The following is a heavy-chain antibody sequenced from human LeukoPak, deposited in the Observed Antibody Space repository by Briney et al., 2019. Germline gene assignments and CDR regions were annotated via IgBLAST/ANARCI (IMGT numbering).Heavy chain of an antibody. V-gene: IGHV3-21*01. Sequence: GGSLRLSCAASGFTFSSSSMNWVRQAPGQGLEWVSSISSSGSYIPYADSVKGRFTISRDNARNSLYLQMNSLRAEDTAVYYCARGSAYLDSGGQGTLVTVSS. CDR2: ISSSGSYI. CDR1: GFTFSSSS. J-gene: IGHJ4*02. CDR3: ARGSAYLDS.